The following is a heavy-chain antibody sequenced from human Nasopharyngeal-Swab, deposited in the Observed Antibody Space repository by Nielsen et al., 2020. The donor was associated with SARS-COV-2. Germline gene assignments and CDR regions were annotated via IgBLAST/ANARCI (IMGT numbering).Heavy chain of an antibody. CDR2: ISWDGGST. Sequence: GGSLRLSCAASGFTFDDYTMHWVRQAPGKGLEWVSLISWDGGSTYYADSVKGRFTISRDNRKNSLYLQMNSLRAEDTALYHCARGVQWLFDPWGQGTLVTVSS. D-gene: IGHD6-19*01. V-gene: IGHV3-43*01. J-gene: IGHJ5*02. CDR3: ARGVQWLFDP. CDR1: GFTFDDYT.